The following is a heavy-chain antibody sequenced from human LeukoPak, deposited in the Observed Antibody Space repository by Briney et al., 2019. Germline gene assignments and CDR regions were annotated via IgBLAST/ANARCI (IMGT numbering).Heavy chain of an antibody. Sequence: GASVKVSCKASGYTFTNYGISWVRQAPGQGLEWMGWISPYNGNTKYLQKFQGRVTMTTDTSTSTAYMEVRSLRSDDTAVYYCAREESIGKYQFLHDYWGQGTLVTVSS. J-gene: IGHJ4*02. CDR2: ISPYNGNT. CDR1: GYTFTNYG. CDR3: AREESIGKYQFLHDY. D-gene: IGHD1-26*01. V-gene: IGHV1-18*01.